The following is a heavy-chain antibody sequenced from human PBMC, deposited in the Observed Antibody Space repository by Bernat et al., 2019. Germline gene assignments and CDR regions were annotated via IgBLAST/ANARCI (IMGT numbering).Heavy chain of an antibody. D-gene: IGHD6-19*01. CDR3: AKDLAMYSSGWYGLDY. CDR1: GFTFSSYA. CDR2: ISGPGTST. Sequence: VQLVESGGGVVQPGRSLRLSCAASGFTFSSYAMSWVRQAPGKGLGWVSGISGPGTSTYHADSVKGRCTMSRDNSENTLYLQMNSLRAEDAAVYYCAKDLAMYSSGWYGLDYWGQGTLVTVSS. J-gene: IGHJ4*02. V-gene: IGHV3-23*04.